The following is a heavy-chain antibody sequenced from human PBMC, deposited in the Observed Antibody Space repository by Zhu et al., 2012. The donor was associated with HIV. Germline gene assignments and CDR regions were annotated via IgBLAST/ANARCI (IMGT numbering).Heavy chain of an antibody. D-gene: IGHD1-26*01. Sequence: QVQLQESGPGLVKPSETLSLTCTVSGASISSYYWSWIRQPPGKGLEWIGYIYYSGSTNYNPSLKSRVTISADTSKSRFSLKLSSVTAADTAVYYCARALVGATTWYFDLWGLAPWSLSP. CDR2: IYYSGST. CDR3: ARALVGATTWYFDL. V-gene: IGHV4-59*01. J-gene: IGHJ2*01. CDR1: GASISSYY.